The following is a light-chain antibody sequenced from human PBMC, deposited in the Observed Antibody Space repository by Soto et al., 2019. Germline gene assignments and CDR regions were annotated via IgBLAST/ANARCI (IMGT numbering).Light chain of an antibody. CDR1: NIGSKS. J-gene: IGLJ2*01. CDR3: QVWDSGGV. V-gene: IGLV3-21*04. Sequence: SYELTQPPSVSVAPGKTARITCGGNNIGSKSVHWYQQKPGQAPVLVIYYDSDRPSGIPERFSGSNSGNTATLTISRVEAGDEADYYCQVWDSGGVFGGGTKLTVL. CDR2: YDS.